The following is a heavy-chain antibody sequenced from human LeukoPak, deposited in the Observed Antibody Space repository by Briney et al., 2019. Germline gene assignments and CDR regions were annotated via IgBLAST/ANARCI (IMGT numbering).Heavy chain of an antibody. V-gene: IGHV3-20*04. CDR1: GFTFRDYT. CDR2: ISWNGGNT. J-gene: IGHJ4*02. Sequence: GGSLRLSCAASGFTFRDYTFHWVRQVPGKGLEWVSGISWNGGNTDYADSVKGRFTISRDSGKNSLYLQMNSLRAEDTAFYYCARDGGSGWYSDYWGQGTLVTVSS. CDR3: ARDGGSGWYSDY. D-gene: IGHD6-19*01.